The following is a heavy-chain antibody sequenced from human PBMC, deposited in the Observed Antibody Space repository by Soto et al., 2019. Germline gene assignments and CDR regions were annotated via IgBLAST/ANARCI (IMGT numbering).Heavy chain of an antibody. CDR2: IGSSGSII. V-gene: IGHV3-11*01. Sequence: QVQLVESGGGLVQPGGSLRLSCAASGFTFSDYYMSWIRQAPGKGLEWVSYIGSSGSIIYYADSVKGRFTISRDNAKNSLYLQMNSLRAEDTAVYYCARDSYTGITGTHGMDVWGQGTTVTVSS. CDR1: GFTFSDYY. D-gene: IGHD1-7*01. CDR3: ARDSYTGITGTHGMDV. J-gene: IGHJ6*02.